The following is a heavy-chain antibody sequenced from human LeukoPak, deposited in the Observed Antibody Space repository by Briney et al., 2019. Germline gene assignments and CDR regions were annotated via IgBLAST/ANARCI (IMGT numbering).Heavy chain of an antibody. Sequence: PSETLSLTCAVSGYSISNTYYGGWIRQPPGKGLEGSGSIYNTGITHYNPFLKGRVTMSLATSKNQFSLQLSSVTAADTAVYYCVRNLSSSLPPSPYNYFDPWGQGTVVTVSS. J-gene: IGHJ5*02. D-gene: IGHD6-6*01. CDR1: GYSISNTYY. V-gene: IGHV4-38-2*01. CDR2: IYNTGIT. CDR3: VRNLSSSLPPSPYNYFDP.